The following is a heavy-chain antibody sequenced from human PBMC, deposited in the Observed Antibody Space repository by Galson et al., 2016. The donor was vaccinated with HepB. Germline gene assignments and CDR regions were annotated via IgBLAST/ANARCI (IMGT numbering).Heavy chain of an antibody. J-gene: IGHJ2*01. Sequence: SETLSLTCTVSGDSFSTYDWSWIRQSPGKGLEWIGFASYRGGTSSNPPPVRRVTISLDTSSQQFSLMLNSVTAADTAVYYCARDRYHGKGYFDLWGRGTQVTVSS. CDR2: ASYRGGT. CDR3: ARDRYHGKGYFDL. D-gene: IGHD3-10*01. CDR1: GDSFSTYD. V-gene: IGHV4-59*01.